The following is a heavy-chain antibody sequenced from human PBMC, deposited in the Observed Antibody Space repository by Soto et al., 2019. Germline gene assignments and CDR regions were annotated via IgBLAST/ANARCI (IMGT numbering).Heavy chain of an antibody. D-gene: IGHD3-16*02. V-gene: IGHV4-31*03. CDR3: ACETYYDYIWGSYRIFDY. CDR2: IYYSGST. Sequence: SETLSLTCTVSGGSISSGGYYWSWIRQHPGKGLEWIGYIYYSGSTYYNPSLKSRVTISVDTSKNQFSLKLSSVTAADTAVYYCACETYYDYIWGSYRIFDYWGQGTLVTVSS. J-gene: IGHJ4*02. CDR1: GGSISSGGYY.